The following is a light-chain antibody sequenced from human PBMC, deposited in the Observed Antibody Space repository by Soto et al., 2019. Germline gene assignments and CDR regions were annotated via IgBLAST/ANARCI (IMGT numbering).Light chain of an antibody. CDR1: QSVSSN. CDR2: GAS. Sequence: EIGMTQSRATLSVSPGEIATRSCRASQSVSSNLAWYQQKPGQAPRLLIYGASTRATGIPARFSGSGSGTEFTLTISSLQSEDFAVYYCQQYNNWPLTFGGGTKVDIK. J-gene: IGKJ4*01. CDR3: QQYNNWPLT. V-gene: IGKV3-15*01.